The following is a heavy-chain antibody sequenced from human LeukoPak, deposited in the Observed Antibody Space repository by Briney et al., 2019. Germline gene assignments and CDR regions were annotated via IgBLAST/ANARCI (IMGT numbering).Heavy chain of an antibody. Sequence: GGSLRLSCEASGFTFGSHAMYWVRQAPGKGLEWVAGIFGSGGSPHYADSVKGRFTISRDNSRNTVYLQINSLRAEDTAVYYCGKSTVGYSSGQKPAWPVDYWGQGTLVTVSS. CDR1: GFTFGSHA. CDR3: GKSTVGYSSGQKPAWPVDY. V-gene: IGHV3-23*01. CDR2: IFGSGGSP. D-gene: IGHD5-18*01. J-gene: IGHJ4*02.